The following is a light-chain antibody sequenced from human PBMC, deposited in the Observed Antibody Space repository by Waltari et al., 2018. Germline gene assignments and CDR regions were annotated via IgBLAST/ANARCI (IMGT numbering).Light chain of an antibody. Sequence: NFILTQPHSVSGSPGKTVTISCTRSSGNIASNYVQWYQQRPGRAPTTVIFEVDQRPSGVPDRFSGSIDSSSNSASLSISGLKTEDEADYYCQSYDSNIQGVFGGGTRLTV. J-gene: IGLJ3*02. CDR2: EVD. V-gene: IGLV6-57*04. CDR3: QSYDSNIQGV. CDR1: SGNIASNY.